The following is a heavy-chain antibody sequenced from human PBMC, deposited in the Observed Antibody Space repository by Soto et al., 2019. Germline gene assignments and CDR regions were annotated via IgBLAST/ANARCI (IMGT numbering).Heavy chain of an antibody. CDR1: GGTFSSYT. D-gene: IGHD6-19*01. Sequence: QVQLVQSGAEVKKPGSSVKVSCKASGGTFSSYTISWVRQAPGQGLEWMGRIIPILGIANYAQKFQGRVTITADKPTSTAYMELSSLRSEDTAVYYCARNFGSGWTLDYWGQGTLVTVSS. CDR3: ARNFGSGWTLDY. V-gene: IGHV1-69*02. J-gene: IGHJ4*02. CDR2: IIPILGIA.